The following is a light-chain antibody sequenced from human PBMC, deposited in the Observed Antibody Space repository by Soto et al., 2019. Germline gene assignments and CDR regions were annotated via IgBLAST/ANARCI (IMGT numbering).Light chain of an antibody. CDR2: GAS. CDR3: QQFGGSLTWT. CDR1: QSVISSY. Sequence: EVVLTQSPGSLSLSPGERATLSCRASQSVISSYLAWYQQKPGQAPRLLIYGASSRATGIPDRFSGSGSGTDFTLTISRLEPEDCAVYYCQQFGGSLTWTFGQWTQVEIK. J-gene: IGKJ1*01. V-gene: IGKV3-20*01.